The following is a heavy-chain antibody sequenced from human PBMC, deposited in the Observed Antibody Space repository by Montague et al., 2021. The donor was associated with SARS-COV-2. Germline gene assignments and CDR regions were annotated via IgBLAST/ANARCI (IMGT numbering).Heavy chain of an antibody. Sequence: SETLSLTCIVSGGSISSCYYWGWLRQPPGKGLGRIGSFSYSGSNYYNSPHKRRATISVDTSKNQFPLKLTSVTAADTAVYYCARLDRDITIFGVFRGYFDLWGRGTLVTVSS. J-gene: IGHJ2*01. CDR3: ARLDRDITIFGVFRGYFDL. V-gene: IGHV4-39*01. CDR2: FSYSGSN. CDR1: GGSISSCYY. D-gene: IGHD3-3*01.